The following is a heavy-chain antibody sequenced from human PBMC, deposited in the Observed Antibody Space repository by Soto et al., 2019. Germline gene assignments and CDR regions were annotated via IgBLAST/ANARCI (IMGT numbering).Heavy chain of an antibody. CDR2: ISYDGSNK. CDR1: GFTFSSYA. Sequence: GGSLRLSCAASGFTFSSYAMHWVRQAPGKGLEWVAVISYDGSNKYYADSVKGRFTISRDNSKNTLYLQMNSLRAEDTAVYYCARDGGRYWGQGTLVTSPQ. J-gene: IGHJ4*02. V-gene: IGHV3-30-3*01. CDR3: ARDGGRY. D-gene: IGHD3-16*01.